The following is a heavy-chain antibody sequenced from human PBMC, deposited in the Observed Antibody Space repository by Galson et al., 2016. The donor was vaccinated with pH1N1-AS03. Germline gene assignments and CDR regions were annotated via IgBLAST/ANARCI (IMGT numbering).Heavy chain of an antibody. CDR3: ARDIAGPDDY. CDR2: ITEDGSTT. Sequence: SLRLSCAASGFTFSRYWMHWVRQAPGKGLVWVSHITEDGSTTRYADSVKGRFNISRDNSESTLYLQLNSLGNYDPAVYYRARDIAGPDDYWGQGTLVTVSS. CDR1: GFTFSRYW. J-gene: IGHJ4*02. V-gene: IGHV3-74*01. D-gene: IGHD3-16*02.